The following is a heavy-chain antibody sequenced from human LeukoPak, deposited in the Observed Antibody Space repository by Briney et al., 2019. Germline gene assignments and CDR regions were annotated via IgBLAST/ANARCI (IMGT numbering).Heavy chain of an antibody. CDR2: VVGGGTT. J-gene: IGHJ5*02. Sequence: GGSLRFSCAASGFTFSTFAMTWVRQAPGKGLEWVSGVVGGGTTYYADSVKGRFTLSKDNSKKTVYLQMNSLRVEDTAIYYCAKDLHYNDGRWEFDPWGQGTLVTVSS. V-gene: IGHV3-23*01. D-gene: IGHD5-24*01. CDR3: AKDLHYNDGRWEFDP. CDR1: GFTFSTFA.